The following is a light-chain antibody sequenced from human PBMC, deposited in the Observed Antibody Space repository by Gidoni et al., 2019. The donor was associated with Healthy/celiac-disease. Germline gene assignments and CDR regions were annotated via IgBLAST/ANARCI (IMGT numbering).Light chain of an antibody. Sequence: DIQMTQSPSSLSASVGDRVTITCRASQSISRYLNWYQQKPGKAPKFLIYGASSLQSGVPSRFSGGGSGTDFTLTISSLQSEDFAIYYCQQSYSNLWTFGQXTKVEIK. CDR2: GAS. V-gene: IGKV1-39*01. CDR1: QSISRY. CDR3: QQSYSNLWT. J-gene: IGKJ1*01.